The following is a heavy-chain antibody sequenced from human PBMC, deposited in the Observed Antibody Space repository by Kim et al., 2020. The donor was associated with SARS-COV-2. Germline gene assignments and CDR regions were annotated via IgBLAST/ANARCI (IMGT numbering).Heavy chain of an antibody. J-gene: IGHJ4*02. V-gene: IGHV1-69*04. D-gene: IGHD2-2*01. CDR3: ARVSGYQLDSSFDY. CDR1: GGTFSSYA. CDR2: IIPILGIA. Sequence: SVKVSCKASGGTFSSYAISWVRQAPGQGLEWMGRIIPILGIANYAQKFQGRVTITADKSTSTAYMELSSLRSEDTAVYYCARVSGYQLDSSFDYWGQGTLVTVSS.